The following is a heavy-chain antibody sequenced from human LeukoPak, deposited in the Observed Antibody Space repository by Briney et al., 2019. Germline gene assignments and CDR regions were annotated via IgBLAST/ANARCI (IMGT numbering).Heavy chain of an antibody. J-gene: IGHJ4*02. CDR3: ARDRILTGYYRPEDFDY. D-gene: IGHD3-9*01. CDR1: GFTFSSYS. CDR2: ISSSSSYI. V-gene: IGHV3-21*01. Sequence: GGSLRLSCAASGFTFSSYSMNWVRQAPGKGLEWVSSISSSSSYIYYADSVKGRFTISRDNAKNSLYLQMNSLRAEDTAVYYCARDRILTGYYRPEDFDYWGQGPLVTVSS.